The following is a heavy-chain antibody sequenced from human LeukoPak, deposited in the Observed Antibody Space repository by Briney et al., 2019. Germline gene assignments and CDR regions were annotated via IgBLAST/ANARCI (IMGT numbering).Heavy chain of an antibody. CDR2: IYHSGST. Sequence: SETLSLTCAVSGGSISSGGYSWSWLRQPPGKGLEWIGYIYHSGSTYYNPSLKSRVTISVNRSKNQFSLKLSSVTAADTAVYYCARAPHRRNYDILTGYYTQSHFIDYWGQGTLVTVSS. V-gene: IGHV4-30-2*01. D-gene: IGHD3-9*01. CDR1: GGSISSGGYS. CDR3: ARAPHRRNYDILTGYYTQSHFIDY. J-gene: IGHJ4*02.